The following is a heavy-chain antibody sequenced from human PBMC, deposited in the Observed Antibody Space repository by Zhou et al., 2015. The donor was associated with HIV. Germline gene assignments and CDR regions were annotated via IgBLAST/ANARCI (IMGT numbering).Heavy chain of an antibody. V-gene: IGHV1-69*01. J-gene: IGHJ3*02. CDR2: IIPIFGTA. CDR1: GGTFSSYA. Sequence: QVQLVQSGAEVKKPGSSVKVSCKASGGTFSSYAISWVRQAPGQGLEWMGGIIPIFGTANYAQKFQGRVTITADESTSTAYMELSSLRSEDTAVYYCAKAILVVVPAIDGVAFDIVGPRDNGHRLF. D-gene: IGHD2-2*01. CDR3: AKAILVVVPAIDGVAFDI.